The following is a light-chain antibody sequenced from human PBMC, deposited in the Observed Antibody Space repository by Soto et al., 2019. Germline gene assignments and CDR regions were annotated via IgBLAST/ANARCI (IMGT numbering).Light chain of an antibody. CDR2: GAS. Sequence: IVLTQSRATVSVSPGERVTLSCAASHSLSSNLAWYQQKPGQTPRLLIYGASTRANGVSDRFSGSGSETYFTLTISSLQSEDFAVYFCQQYNDWPPPGTFGQGTRVEV. CDR3: QQYNDWPPPGT. V-gene: IGKV3-15*01. CDR1: HSLSSN. J-gene: IGKJ1*01.